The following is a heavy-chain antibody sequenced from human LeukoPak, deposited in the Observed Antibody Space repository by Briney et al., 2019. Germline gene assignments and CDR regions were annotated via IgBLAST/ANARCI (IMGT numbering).Heavy chain of an antibody. J-gene: IGHJ4*02. CDR1: GFTLSSYA. D-gene: IGHD6-13*01. CDR3: ARVVSPGIAAAGAFDY. Sequence: GGSLRLSCAASGFTLSSYAMHWVRQAPGKGLEWVAVISYDGSNKYYADSVKGRFTISRDNSKNTLYLQMNSLRAEDTAVYYCARVVSPGIAAAGAFDYWGQGTLVTVSS. V-gene: IGHV3-30-3*01. CDR2: ISYDGSNK.